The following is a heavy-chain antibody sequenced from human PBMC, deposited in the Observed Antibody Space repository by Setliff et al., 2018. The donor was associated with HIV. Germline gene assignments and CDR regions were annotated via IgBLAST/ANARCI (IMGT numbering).Heavy chain of an antibody. CDR1: GFTFSGAE. D-gene: IGHD3-22*01. Sequence: GGSLRLSCAASGFTFSGAEIHWVRQVSGKGLEWVGRIRSKADKYATDYGASAKGRFIISRDDSKKTAYLQMSSLRAEDTAMYYCATIREYYYDSSGQEYFQHWGHGTLVTVSS. CDR3: ATIREYYYDSSGQEYFQH. J-gene: IGHJ1*01. V-gene: IGHV3-73*01. CDR2: IRSKADKYAT.